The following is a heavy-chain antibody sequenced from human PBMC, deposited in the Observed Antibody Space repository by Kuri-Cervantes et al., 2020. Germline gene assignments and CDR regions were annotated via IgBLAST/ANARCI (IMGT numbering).Heavy chain of an antibody. CDR3: ARGVHRWLQFSSFDS. Sequence: ASVKVSCKASGYTFTSYDINWVRQAPGQRLEWMGWINGGNGNTKYSQKFQGRVTITRDTSASTVHMELNSLRSEDSAIYYCARGVHRWLQFSSFDSWGQGTLVTVSS. V-gene: IGHV1-3*01. CDR2: INGGNGNT. CDR1: GYTFTSYD. J-gene: IGHJ4*02. D-gene: IGHD5-24*01.